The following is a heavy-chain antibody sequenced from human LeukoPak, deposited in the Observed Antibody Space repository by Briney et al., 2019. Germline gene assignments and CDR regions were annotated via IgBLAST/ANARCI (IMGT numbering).Heavy chain of an antibody. Sequence: GGSLRLSCAASGFTFSTYSMNWVRQAPGKGLEWVSYIASSTIYYADPVKGRFTISRDNAKNSLYLQMNSLRDEDTAVYYCARGPAAAIDYWGQGTLVTVSS. J-gene: IGHJ4*02. CDR2: IASSTI. V-gene: IGHV3-48*02. CDR3: ARGPAAAIDY. CDR1: GFTFSTYS. D-gene: IGHD2-2*01.